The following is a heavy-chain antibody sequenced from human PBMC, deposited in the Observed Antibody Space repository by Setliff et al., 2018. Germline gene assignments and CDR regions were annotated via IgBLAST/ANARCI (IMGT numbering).Heavy chain of an antibody. V-gene: IGHV3-30*18. D-gene: IGHD6-19*01. J-gene: IGHJ4*02. CDR2: VSFDGRNK. CDR3: AKDSLSGWSAVDY. CDR1: GFIFSNFG. Sequence: GSLRLSCGASGFIFSNFGMHWVRQAPGKGLEWAAAVSFDGRNKYYEDSVKGRFTISRDDSKNTLYLQMNSLRPEDTAVYYCAKDSLSGWSAVDYWGQGTLVTVSS.